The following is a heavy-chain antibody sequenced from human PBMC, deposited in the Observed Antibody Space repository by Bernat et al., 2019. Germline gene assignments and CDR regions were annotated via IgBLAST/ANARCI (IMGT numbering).Heavy chain of an antibody. J-gene: IGHJ4*02. CDR1: GYSISSGYY. V-gene: IGHV4-38-2*02. D-gene: IGHD6-13*01. CDR2: IYHSGST. Sequence: QVQLQESGPGLVKPSETLSLTCAVSGYSISSGYYWGWIRQPPGKGREWIGSIYHSGSTDSNPSLKSRVTISVDTSKDQFSLKLSSVTAADTAVYYCARERFVIAAAGKPDDYWGQGTLVTVSS. CDR3: ARERFVIAAAGKPDDY.